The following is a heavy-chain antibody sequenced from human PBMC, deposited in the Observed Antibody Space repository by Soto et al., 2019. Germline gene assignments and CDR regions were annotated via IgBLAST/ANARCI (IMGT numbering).Heavy chain of an antibody. V-gene: IGHV3-7*05. CDR1: GFTLSAYW. D-gene: IGHD6-13*01. J-gene: IGHJ3*02. Sequence: GGSLRLSCAASGFTLSAYWMTLVRQAPGKGLEWVANINRDGSKKSYLDSVRGRFTISRDNVGNSLYLQMDSLRADDTALYYCARYLSPGRSSLYLDAFAIPGQGTTVPVSS. CDR3: ARYLSPGRSSLYLDAFAI. CDR2: INRDGSKK.